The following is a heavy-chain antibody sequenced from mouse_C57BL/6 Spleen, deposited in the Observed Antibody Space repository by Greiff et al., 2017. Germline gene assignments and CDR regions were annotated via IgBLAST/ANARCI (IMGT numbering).Heavy chain of an antibody. CDR1: GYTFTEYT. J-gene: IGHJ2*01. CDR3: ARHEDYYGYGYYFDY. CDR2: FYPGSGSI. D-gene: IGHD2-2*01. V-gene: IGHV1-62-2*01. Sequence: VKLMESGAELVKPGASVKLSCKASGYTFTEYTIHWVKQRSGQGLEWIGWFYPGSGSIKYNEKFKDKATLTADKSSSTVYMELSRLTSEDSAVYFCARHEDYYGYGYYFDYWGQGTTLTVSS.